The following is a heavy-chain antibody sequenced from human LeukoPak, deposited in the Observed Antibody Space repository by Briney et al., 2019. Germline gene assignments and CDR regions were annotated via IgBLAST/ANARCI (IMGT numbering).Heavy chain of an antibody. V-gene: IGHV4-4*02. CDR3: ARRKDSSGWLQEYYFDY. D-gene: IGHD6-19*01. CDR2: IYPSGST. J-gene: IGHJ4*02. CDR1: GGSISSTNW. Sequence: SGTLSLTCAVSGGSISSTNWWSWVRQPPGKGLEWIGEIYPSGSTNYNPSLKSRVTISVDKSKNQFSLKLSSVTAADTAVYYCARRKDSSGWLQEYYFDYRGQGTLVTVSS.